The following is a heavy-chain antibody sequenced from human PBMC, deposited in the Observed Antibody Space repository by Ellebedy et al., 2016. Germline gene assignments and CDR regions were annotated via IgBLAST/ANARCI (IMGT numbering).Heavy chain of an antibody. J-gene: IGHJ4*02. V-gene: IGHV1-18*01. CDR1: GYTFTSYG. CDR3: ARAGWELLPSGYFDY. Sequence: ASVKVSCXASGYTFTSYGISWVRQAPGQGLEWMGWISAYNGNTNYAQKLQGRVTMTTDTSTSTAYMELRSLRSDDTAVYYCARAGWELLPSGYFDYWGQGTLDTVSS. CDR2: ISAYNGNT. D-gene: IGHD1-26*01.